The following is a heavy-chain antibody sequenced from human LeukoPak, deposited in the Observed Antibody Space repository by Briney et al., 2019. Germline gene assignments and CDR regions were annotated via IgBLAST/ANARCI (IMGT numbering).Heavy chain of an antibody. Sequence: ASVTVSCKASGDTFTSYGISWVRQAPGQGLEWMGWISAYNGNTNYAQKLQGRVTMTTDTSTSTAYMELRSLRSDDTAVYYCARDRLSSPYDSSGYYPDYFDYWGQGTLVTVSS. CDR2: ISAYNGNT. V-gene: IGHV1-18*01. D-gene: IGHD3-22*01. CDR1: GDTFTSYG. J-gene: IGHJ4*02. CDR3: ARDRLSSPYDSSGYYPDYFDY.